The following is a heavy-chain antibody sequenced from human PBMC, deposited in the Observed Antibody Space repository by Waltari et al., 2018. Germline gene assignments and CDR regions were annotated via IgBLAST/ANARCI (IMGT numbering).Heavy chain of an antibody. CDR3: ARDRGRGLYLDS. V-gene: IGHV4-4*02. J-gene: IGHJ4*02. D-gene: IGHD2-15*01. Sequence: QLQLQQSGPGLVKPSESLSLTCAVSGDSMTRHNWWNWVRQPPGKGLEWIGQIHGSGRTNYNPSLESRVTVSIDTSNNQFSLKVSYATAADTAVYYCARDRGRGLYLDSWGQGTLVTVSP. CDR1: GDSMTRHNW. CDR2: IHGSGRT.